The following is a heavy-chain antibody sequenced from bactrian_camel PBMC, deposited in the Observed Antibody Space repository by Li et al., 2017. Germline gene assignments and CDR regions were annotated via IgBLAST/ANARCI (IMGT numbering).Heavy chain of an antibody. D-gene: IGHD3*01. Sequence: VQLVESGGGSVQSGGSPRLSCAASGFPMSSYCMGWFRRVSGQEREGVAAIDTDGESSYRDSVKGRFTISQDNAKNTLYLQMNSLKPEDTAVYYCATGYGTEYKYWGQGTQVTVS. J-gene: IGHJ4*01. V-gene: IGHV3S26*01. CDR3: ATGYGTEYKY. CDR1: GFPMSSYC. CDR2: IDTDGES.